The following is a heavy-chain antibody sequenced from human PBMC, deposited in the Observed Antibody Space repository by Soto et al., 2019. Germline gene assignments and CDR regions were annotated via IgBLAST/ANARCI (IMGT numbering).Heavy chain of an antibody. V-gene: IGHV3-23*01. Sequence: GGSLRLSCAASGFTFSSYAMSWVRQAPGKGLEWVSAISGSGGSTYYADSVKGRFTISRDNSKNTLYLQMNSLRAEDTAVYYCAKDIAPPYGDPSGVFDYWGQGTLVTVSS. CDR1: GFTFSSYA. CDR2: ISGSGGST. D-gene: IGHD4-17*01. CDR3: AKDIAPPYGDPSGVFDY. J-gene: IGHJ4*02.